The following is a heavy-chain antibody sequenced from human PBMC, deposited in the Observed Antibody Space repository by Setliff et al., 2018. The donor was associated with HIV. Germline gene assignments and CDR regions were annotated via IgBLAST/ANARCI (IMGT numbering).Heavy chain of an antibody. CDR1: GGTFSSYG. CDR3: ARLGSGWSDSYYYAMDV. D-gene: IGHD6-19*01. Sequence: ASVKVSCKASGGTFSSYGISWVRQAPGHGLEWMGWISPYNGHTNYAQNFQGRVTMTIDTSTSRAYMELKSLTSDDTAAYFCARLGSGWSDSYYYAMDVWGQGTTVTVSS. CDR2: ISPYNGHT. V-gene: IGHV1-18*01. J-gene: IGHJ6*02.